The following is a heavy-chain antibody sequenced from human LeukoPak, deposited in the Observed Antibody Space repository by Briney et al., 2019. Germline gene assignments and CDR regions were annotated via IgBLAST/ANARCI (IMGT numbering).Heavy chain of an antibody. CDR1: GFTFSNYW. CDR3: VRDRGYCSGGTCYALWDY. Sequence: GGSLRLSCAASGFTFSNYWMTWVRQAPGKGLEWVAHIKEDGGEKHYVDPVKGRLTISRDNAKNSLYLQMNSLRAEDTAMYYCVRDRGYCSGGTCYALWDYWGQGTLVTVSP. V-gene: IGHV3-7*01. J-gene: IGHJ4*02. CDR2: IKEDGGEK. D-gene: IGHD2-15*01.